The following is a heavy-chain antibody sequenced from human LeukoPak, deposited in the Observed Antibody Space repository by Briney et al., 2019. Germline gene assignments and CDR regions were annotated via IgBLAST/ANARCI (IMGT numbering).Heavy chain of an antibody. V-gene: IGHV4-34*01. CDR2: INHSGST. D-gene: IGHD2-21*02. J-gene: IGHJ3*02. Sequence: PSETLSLTCAVYGGSFSGYYWSWIRQPPGKGLEWIGEINHSGSTNYNPSLKSRVTISVDTSKNQFSLKLSSVTAADTAVYYCARVPVGWPYSSCGGDCHDAFDIWGQGTMVTVSS. CDR1: GGSFSGYY. CDR3: ARVPVGWPYSSCGGDCHDAFDI.